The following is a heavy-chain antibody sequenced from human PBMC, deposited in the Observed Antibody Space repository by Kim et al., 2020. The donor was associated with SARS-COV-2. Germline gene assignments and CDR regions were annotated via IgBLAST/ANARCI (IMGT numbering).Heavy chain of an antibody. CDR1: GFAFSSYW. CDR3: ARAHPELNSGYVN. D-gene: IGHD5-12*01. V-gene: IGHV3-7*01. CDR2: IKQDGSEK. J-gene: IGHJ4*02. Sequence: GGSLRLSCAASGFAFSSYWMSWVRQAPGKGLEWVANIKQDGSEKYYVDSVKGRFTISRDNAKNSLYLQMNSLRAEDTAVYYCARAHPELNSGYVNWGQGTLVTVSS.